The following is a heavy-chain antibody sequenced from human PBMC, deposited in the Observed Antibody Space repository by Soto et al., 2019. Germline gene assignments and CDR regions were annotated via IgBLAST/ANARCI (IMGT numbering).Heavy chain of an antibody. J-gene: IGHJ4*02. CDR2: IYYSENT. Sequence: TLPLTCTVSGGSISSSSKYWGWIRQSPGKGLEWIGNIYYSENTYYNPSLKSRVTISVDTSKNQFSLRLTSVTAADTAVYYCATHPPYGPLDHWGQGTLVTVSS. D-gene: IGHD4-17*01. CDR3: ATHPPYGPLDH. CDR1: GGSISSSSKY. V-gene: IGHV4-39*01.